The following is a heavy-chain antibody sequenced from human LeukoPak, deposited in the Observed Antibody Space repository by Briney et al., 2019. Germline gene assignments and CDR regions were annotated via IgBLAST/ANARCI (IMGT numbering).Heavy chain of an antibody. Sequence: PSETLSLTCNVSGGSISSGRYYWSWIRQPAGKGLKWIGRIYTSGSTNYNPSLKSRVTMSVDTSKNQFSLKLSSVTAADTAVYYCARGAATSSNYYFDYWGQGTLVTVSS. CDR1: GGSISSGRYY. V-gene: IGHV4-61*02. CDR3: ARGAATSSNYYFDY. D-gene: IGHD6-13*01. CDR2: IYTSGST. J-gene: IGHJ4*02.